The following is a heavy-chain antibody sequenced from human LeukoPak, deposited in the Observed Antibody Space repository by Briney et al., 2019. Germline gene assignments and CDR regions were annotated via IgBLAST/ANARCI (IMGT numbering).Heavy chain of an antibody. CDR2: ISSSGSTI. Sequence: GGSLRLSCAASGFTFSDYYMSWIRQAPGKGLEWVSYISSSGSTIYYADSVKGRFTISRHNANNSPYLQMNSLRAEDTAVYYCAKGGPFLYFDYWGQGTLVTVSS. V-gene: IGHV3-11*01. CDR1: GFTFSDYY. D-gene: IGHD1-26*01. J-gene: IGHJ4*02. CDR3: AKGGPFLYFDY.